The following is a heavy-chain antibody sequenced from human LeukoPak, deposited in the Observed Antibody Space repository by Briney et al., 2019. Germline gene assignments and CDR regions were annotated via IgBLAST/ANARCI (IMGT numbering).Heavy chain of an antibody. Sequence: SETLSLSCTVSGDSIRSTSHYWGWIRQPPGKGLEWIGSIYYSGDIYSGDTYHNPSLKSRVTISVDTSKNQFSLKLRSVTAADTAVYYCAGREVGALVQAFDYWGQGTLVTVSS. V-gene: IGHV4-39*07. D-gene: IGHD1-26*01. CDR3: AGREVGALVQAFDY. CDR1: GDSIRSTSHY. CDR2: IYYSGDIYSGDT. J-gene: IGHJ4*02.